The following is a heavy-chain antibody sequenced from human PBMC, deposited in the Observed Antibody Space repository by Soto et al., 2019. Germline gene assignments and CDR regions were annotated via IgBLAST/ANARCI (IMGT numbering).Heavy chain of an antibody. CDR2: ISYDGSNK. V-gene: IGHV3-30*18. CDR3: AKELEIASTTVDAFDI. J-gene: IGHJ3*02. Sequence: QVQLVESGGGVVQPGRSLRLSCAASGFTFSSYGMHWVRQAPGKGLEWVAVISYDGSNKYYADSVKGRFTISSDNSKNTLYLQMNSLRAEDTAVYYCAKELEIASTTVDAFDIWGQGTMVTVSS. D-gene: IGHD4-17*01. CDR1: GFTFSSYG.